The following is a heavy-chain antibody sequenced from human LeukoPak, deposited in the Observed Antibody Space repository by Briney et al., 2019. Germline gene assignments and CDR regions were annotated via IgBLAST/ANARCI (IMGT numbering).Heavy chain of an antibody. J-gene: IGHJ4*02. CDR3: ARGRRRDLDY. V-gene: IGHV4-34*01. Sequence: PSETLSLTCAVYGGSFSGYYWSWIRQPPGKGLEWIGEINHSGSTNYNPSLKSRVTISVDTSKNQFSLKLSSVTAADTAVYYCARGRRRDLDYWGQGTLVTVSS. CDR1: GGSFSGYY. CDR2: INHSGST.